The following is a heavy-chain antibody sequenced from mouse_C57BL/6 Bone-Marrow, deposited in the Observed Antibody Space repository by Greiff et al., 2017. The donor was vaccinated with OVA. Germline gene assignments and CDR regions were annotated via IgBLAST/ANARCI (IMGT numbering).Heavy chain of an antibody. Sequence: EVQVVESGGDLVKPGGSLKLSCAASGFTFSSYGMSWVRQTPDKRLEWVATISSGGSYTYYPDSLKGRFTISRDNAKNTLYLQMSSLKSEDTAMYYCARRDGYYYWYFDVWGTGTTVTVSS. V-gene: IGHV5-6*01. CDR1: GFTFSSYG. J-gene: IGHJ1*03. CDR2: ISSGGSYT. CDR3: ARRDGYYYWYFDV. D-gene: IGHD2-3*01.